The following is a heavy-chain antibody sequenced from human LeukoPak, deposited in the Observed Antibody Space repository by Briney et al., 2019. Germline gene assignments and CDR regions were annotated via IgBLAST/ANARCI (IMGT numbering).Heavy chain of an antibody. CDR2: IKQDGSEK. J-gene: IGHJ4*02. D-gene: IGHD6-6*01. Sequence: GGSLRLSCAASGFTFSSYWMSWVRQAPGKGLEWVANIKQDGSEKYYVDSVKGRFTISRDNAKNSLYLRMNSLRAEDTAVYYCARDLGRQLGEMFDYWGQGTLVTVSS. CDR1: GFTFSSYW. CDR3: ARDLGRQLGEMFDY. V-gene: IGHV3-7*01.